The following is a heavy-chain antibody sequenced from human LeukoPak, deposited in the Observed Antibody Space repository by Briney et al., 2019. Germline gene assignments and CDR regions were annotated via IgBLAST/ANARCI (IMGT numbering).Heavy chain of an antibody. Sequence: ASVKVSCKASGYTFTSYAISWVRQAPGQGLEWMGGIIPIFGTANYAQKFQGRVTITADESTSTAYMELSSLRSEDTAVYYCARRSAYCSSTSCYLDYWGQGTLVTVSS. D-gene: IGHD2-2*01. CDR2: IIPIFGTA. J-gene: IGHJ4*02. V-gene: IGHV1-69*13. CDR3: ARRSAYCSSTSCYLDY. CDR1: GYTFTSYA.